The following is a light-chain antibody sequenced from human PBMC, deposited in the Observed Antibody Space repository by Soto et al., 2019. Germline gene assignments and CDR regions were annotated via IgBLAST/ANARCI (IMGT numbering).Light chain of an antibody. V-gene: IGLV3-1*01. CDR2: QDK. CDR1: NLGSKY. J-gene: IGLJ2*01. CDR3: QAWDSITYVL. Sequence: SYELTQPPSVSVSPGQTATITCSGDNLGSKYVCWYQQRPGQSPVLVMYQDKYRPSGIPDRFSGANSGSTATLTITGTQAMDEADYYCQAWDSITYVLFGGGTQLTVL.